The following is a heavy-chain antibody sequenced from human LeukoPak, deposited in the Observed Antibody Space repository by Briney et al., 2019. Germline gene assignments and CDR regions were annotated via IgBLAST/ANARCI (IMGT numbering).Heavy chain of an antibody. Sequence: ASVKVSCKASGYTFTGYYMHWVRQAPGQGLEWMGWINPNSGGTNYAQKFQGRVTMTRDRSISTAYMELSRLRSDDTAVYYCARDIAVAGIDYYYYGMDVWGQGTTVTVSS. CDR1: GYTFTGYY. V-gene: IGHV1-2*02. D-gene: IGHD6-19*01. CDR3: ARDIAVAGIDYYYYGMDV. J-gene: IGHJ6*02. CDR2: INPNSGGT.